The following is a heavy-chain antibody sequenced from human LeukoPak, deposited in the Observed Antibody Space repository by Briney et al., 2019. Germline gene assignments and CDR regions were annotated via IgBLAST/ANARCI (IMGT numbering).Heavy chain of an antibody. Sequence: SETLSLTCTVSGGSISSYYWSWIRQPPGKGLEWIGYIYYSGSTNYNPSLKSRVTISVDTSKNQFSLKLSSVTAADTAVYYCAGLRGRPHAFDIWGQGTVVTVSS. CDR1: GGSISSYY. J-gene: IGHJ3*02. V-gene: IGHV4-59*08. D-gene: IGHD5-12*01. CDR3: AGLRGRPHAFDI. CDR2: IYYSGST.